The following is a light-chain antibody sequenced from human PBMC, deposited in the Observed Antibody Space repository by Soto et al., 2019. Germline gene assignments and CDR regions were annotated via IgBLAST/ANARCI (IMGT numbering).Light chain of an antibody. V-gene: IGKV3-15*01. CDR1: QSVSST. CDR3: QHYNHCPFT. CDR2: GAS. Sequence: EIVMTQSPGTLSVFPGERATLSCRASQSVSSTLAWYQQKPGQAPRLLIYGASTRATGIPARFSGSGSGTEFSLTISSLQSEDFAVYYCQHYNHCPFTFGQGTKLEIK. J-gene: IGKJ2*01.